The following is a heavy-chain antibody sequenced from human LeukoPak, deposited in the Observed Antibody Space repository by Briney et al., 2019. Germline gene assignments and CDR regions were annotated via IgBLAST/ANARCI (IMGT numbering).Heavy chain of an antibody. D-gene: IGHD1-26*01. CDR3: ARAGLVGATFDY. V-gene: IGHV4-59*01. CDR2: IYYSGST. J-gene: IGHJ4*02. CDR1: GGSISSYY. Sequence: SETLSLTCTVSGGSISSYYWSWIRQPPGKGLEGIGYIYYSGSTNYNPSLKSRVTISVDTSKNQFSLKLSSVTAADTAVYYCARAGLVGATFDYWGQGTLVTVSS.